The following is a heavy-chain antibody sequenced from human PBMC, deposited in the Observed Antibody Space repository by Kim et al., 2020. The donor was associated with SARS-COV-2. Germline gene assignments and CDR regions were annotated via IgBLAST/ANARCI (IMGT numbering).Heavy chain of an antibody. Sequence: KSRVTMSVDTSKNQFSLKLSSVTAADTAVYYCARHSRITIFGVVIIGYFDYWGQGTLVTVSS. V-gene: IGHV4-59*08. J-gene: IGHJ4*02. CDR3: ARHSRITIFGVVIIGYFDY. D-gene: IGHD3-3*01.